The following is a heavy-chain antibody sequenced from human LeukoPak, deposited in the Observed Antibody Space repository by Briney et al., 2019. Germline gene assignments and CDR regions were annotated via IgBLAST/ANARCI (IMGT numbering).Heavy chain of an antibody. J-gene: IGHJ3*02. CDR2: ISGSGGST. CDR3: ARRSAAKDAFDI. D-gene: IGHD6-25*01. CDR1: GFTFSSYG. V-gene: IGHV3-23*01. Sequence: QTGGSLRLSCAASGFTFSSYGMSWVRQAPGKGLEWVSAISGSGGSTHCADSVKGPFTISRDNSKNTLYLQMNSLRAEDTAVYYCARRSAAKDAFDIWGQGTMVTVSS.